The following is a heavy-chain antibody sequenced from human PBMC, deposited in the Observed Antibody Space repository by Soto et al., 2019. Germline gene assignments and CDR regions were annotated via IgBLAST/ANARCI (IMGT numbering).Heavy chain of an antibody. CDR3: AHRVLRTVFGLVTTPASFFDF. CDR1: GFSLTTSGVG. J-gene: IGHJ4*02. D-gene: IGHD3-3*01. Sequence: QITLNESGPTVVRPTETLTLTCRFSGFSLTTSGVGVGWIRQSPGKAPEWLAPIYWDDDKRYSASLKSRLTITKDTSKNQVVVRVSDLDPTDAATYYCAHRVLRTVFGLVTTPASFFDFWVQGTPVAVSS. V-gene: IGHV2-5*02. CDR2: IYWDDDK.